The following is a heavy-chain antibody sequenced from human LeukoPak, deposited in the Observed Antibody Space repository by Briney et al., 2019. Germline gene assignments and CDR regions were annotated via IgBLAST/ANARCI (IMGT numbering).Heavy chain of an antibody. J-gene: IGHJ4*02. D-gene: IGHD3-10*01. CDR1: GYTFTSYG. CDR3: ARATMVRGVTFHPDY. CDR2: INPNSGGT. Sequence: ASVKVSCKASGYTFTSYGISWVRQAPGQGLEWMGWINPNSGGTNYAQKFQGWVTMTRDTSISTAYMELRSLRSDDTAVYYCARATMVRGVTFHPDYWGQGTLVTVSS. V-gene: IGHV1-2*04.